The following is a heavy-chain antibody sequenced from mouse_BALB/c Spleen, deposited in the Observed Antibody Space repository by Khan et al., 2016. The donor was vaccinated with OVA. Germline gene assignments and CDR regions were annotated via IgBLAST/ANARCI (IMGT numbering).Heavy chain of an antibody. CDR1: GYTFTSYW. CDR2: TNPTNGRT. J-gene: IGHJ2*02. V-gene: IGHV1S81*02. D-gene: IGHD1-1*01. Sequence: VQLQQSGAELVKAGASVKMSCKASGYTFTSYWMHWVKQRLEQGLEWFAETNPTNGRTYYNEKFKSKATLTVDKSYSTAYMLLSGPTFEDSAVYYCTRIKKIVATYFDYWGQGTSLTVSS. CDR3: TRIKKIVATYFDY.